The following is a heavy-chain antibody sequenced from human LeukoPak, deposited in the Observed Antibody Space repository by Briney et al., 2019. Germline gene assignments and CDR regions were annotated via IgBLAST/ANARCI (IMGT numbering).Heavy chain of an antibody. CDR1: GGSISSSSYY. J-gene: IGHJ3*02. Sequence: SETLSLTCTVSGGSISSSSYYWGWIRQPPGKGLEWIGSIYYSGSTYYNPSLKSRVTISVDTSKNQLSLKLSSVTAADTAVYYCARARGSDYGDAFDIWGQGTMVTVSS. D-gene: IGHD4-17*01. V-gene: IGHV4-39*01. CDR3: ARARGSDYGDAFDI. CDR2: IYYSGST.